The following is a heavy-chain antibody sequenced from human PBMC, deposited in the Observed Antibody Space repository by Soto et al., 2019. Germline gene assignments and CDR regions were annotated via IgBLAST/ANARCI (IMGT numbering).Heavy chain of an antibody. CDR2: IYWDDDK. CDR1: GFSFTTTGGG. Sequence: QITLKESGPTLVKPTQTLTLTCTFSGFSFTTTGGGVGWIRQPPGKALEWLALIYWDDDKRYSPSLKSRLTITSDTSKNQVVLTMSSMDPVDTATDSCAHRQAQGLGVAGTVDSWGQGILVTVSS. J-gene: IGHJ4*02. V-gene: IGHV2-5*02. CDR3: AHRQAQGLGVAGTVDS. D-gene: IGHD6-19*01.